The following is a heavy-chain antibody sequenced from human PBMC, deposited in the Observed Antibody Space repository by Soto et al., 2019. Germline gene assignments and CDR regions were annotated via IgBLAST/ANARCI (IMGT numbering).Heavy chain of an antibody. Sequence: QMELVDSGAEVKKPGSSVKVSCKASGGTLSSFINYPINWVRQAPGQGLEWTGGIVPNGGTVNYAQKFQGRVTITADKSTGTAYMELSSLRSEDTALYYCARRDTSGFLRYFDNWGQGTLVTVSS. CDR1: GGTLSSFINYP. CDR3: ARRDTSGFLRYFDN. V-gene: IGHV1-69*06. CDR2: IVPNGGTV. D-gene: IGHD3-3*01. J-gene: IGHJ4*02.